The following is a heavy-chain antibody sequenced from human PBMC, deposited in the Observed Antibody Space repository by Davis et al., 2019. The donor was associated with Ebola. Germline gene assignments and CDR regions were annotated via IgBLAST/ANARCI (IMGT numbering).Heavy chain of an antibody. V-gene: IGHV4-59*08. CDR3: ARGGWSSIAARVRNWFDP. J-gene: IGHJ5*02. Sequence: MPSETLSLTCTVSGGSISSYYWSWIRQPPGKGLEWIGYIYYSGSTNYNPSLKSRVTISVDTSKNQFSLKLSSVTAADTAVYYCARGGWSSIAARVRNWFDPWGQGTLVTVSS. CDR2: IYYSGST. CDR1: GGSISSYY. D-gene: IGHD6-6*01.